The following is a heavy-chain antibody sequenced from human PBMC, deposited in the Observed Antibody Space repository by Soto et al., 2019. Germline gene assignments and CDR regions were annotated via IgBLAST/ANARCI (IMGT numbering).Heavy chain of an antibody. Sequence: ASVKVSCKASGYTFTGYYIHWVRQAPGQGLEWMGWIIPHSGGTKFAQKFQGRVTMTRDTSISTAYMELSRPNYDDTAMYYCERGGTYHGFDIWGQGTMVTVSS. CDR1: GYTFTGYY. J-gene: IGHJ3*02. CDR2: IIPHSGGT. D-gene: IGHD1-26*01. V-gene: IGHV1-2*02. CDR3: ERGGTYHGFDI.